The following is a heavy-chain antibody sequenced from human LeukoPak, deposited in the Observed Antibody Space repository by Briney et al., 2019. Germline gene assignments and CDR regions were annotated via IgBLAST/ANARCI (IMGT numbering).Heavy chain of an antibody. CDR3: ERGAAMAPFDY. CDR2: INPNSGGT. CDR1: GYTFTGYY. Sequence: ASVKVACKGSGYTFTGYYMHWVRQAPGQGLEWMGWINPNSGGTNYAQKFQGRVTMTRDTSISTAYMELSRLRSDDTAVYYCERGAAMAPFDYWGQGTLVTVSS. V-gene: IGHV1-2*02. D-gene: IGHD5-18*01. J-gene: IGHJ4*02.